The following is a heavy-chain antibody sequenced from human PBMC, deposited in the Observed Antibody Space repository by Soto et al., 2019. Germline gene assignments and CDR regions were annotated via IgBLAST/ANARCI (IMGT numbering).Heavy chain of an antibody. V-gene: IGHV3-53*05. Sequence: GGSLRLSCAVSGFAIRDYYMSWVRQAPGKGLEWVSVVYLGDSTFYADSVKGRFTIFRDDSKNTLYLQMNSLRAEDTAVYYCAKDTYYYDSSGYPIDYWGQGTLVTVSS. CDR3: AKDTYYYDSSGYPIDY. CDR2: VYLGDST. CDR1: GFAIRDYY. J-gene: IGHJ4*02. D-gene: IGHD3-22*01.